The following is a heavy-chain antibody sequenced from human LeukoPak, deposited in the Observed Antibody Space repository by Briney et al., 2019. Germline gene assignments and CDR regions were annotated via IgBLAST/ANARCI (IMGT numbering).Heavy chain of an antibody. Sequence: GGSLRLSCAASGFTFSSYWMHWVRQVPGKGLLWVSRINSDGSATIYADSVRGRFTISRDNAKNTLYLQMSGLRVEDTAVYHCASDSPYYGMDVWGQGTTVTVSS. CDR2: INSDGSAT. V-gene: IGHV3-74*01. J-gene: IGHJ6*02. CDR3: ASDSPYYGMDV. CDR1: GFTFSSYW.